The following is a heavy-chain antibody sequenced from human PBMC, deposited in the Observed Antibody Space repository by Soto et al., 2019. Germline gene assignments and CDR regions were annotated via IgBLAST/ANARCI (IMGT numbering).Heavy chain of an antibody. CDR2: IHYSGST. CDR3: ARVGTGWYWGGEYDY. J-gene: IGHJ4*02. Sequence: QVQLQESGPGLVKPSETLSLTCTVSGGSISSYYWSWIRQPPGQGLEWIGYIHYSGSTNYNPSLRSRVTISVDTSKNQFALKLSSVTAADTAVYYCARVGTGWYWGGEYDYLGQGTLVTVSS. CDR1: GGSISSYY. D-gene: IGHD6-19*01. V-gene: IGHV4-59*01.